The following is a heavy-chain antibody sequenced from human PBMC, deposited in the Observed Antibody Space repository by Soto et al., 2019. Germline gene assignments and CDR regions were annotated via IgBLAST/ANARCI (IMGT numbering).Heavy chain of an antibody. J-gene: IGHJ4*02. CDR1: GFTFSGYA. CDR2: IGTSGSNS. D-gene: IGHD2-15*01. CDR3: AKRAVVGAARYFDY. V-gene: IGHV3-23*01. Sequence: GGSLRLSCAASGFTFSGYAMSWVRQAPGKGLEWVSTIGTSGSNSYYPDSVKGRFTISRDNSKNTLYLQMNSLRAEDTALYYCAKRAVVGAARYFDYWGLGTLVTVSS.